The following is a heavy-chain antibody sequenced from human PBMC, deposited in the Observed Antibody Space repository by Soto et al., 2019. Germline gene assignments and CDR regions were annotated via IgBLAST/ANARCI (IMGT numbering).Heavy chain of an antibody. CDR1: GYSFTSYW. CDR3: ASVKEGSGWYYGGDHYYGMDV. Sequence: PGDTLKISCKGSGYSFTSYWISWVRQMPGKGLEWMGRIDPIDSYTNYSPSFQGHVTISADKSISTAYLQWSSLKASDTAMYYCASVKEGSGWYYGGDHYYGMDVWGQGTTVTVSS. D-gene: IGHD6-19*01. CDR2: IDPIDSYT. J-gene: IGHJ6*02. V-gene: IGHV5-10-1*01.